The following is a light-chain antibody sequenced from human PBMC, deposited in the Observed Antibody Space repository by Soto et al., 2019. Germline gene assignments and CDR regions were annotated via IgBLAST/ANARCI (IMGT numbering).Light chain of an antibody. CDR1: SSDVGGYNY. Sequence: QSALTQPRSVSGSPGPTVTISCTGTSSDVGGYNYVSWYQQHPGKAPKLMIYDVSKRPSGVPDRFSGCMSGNTASLTIAGLRVEDWADYYCWSYAGSYTFVVFGEGTKLTVL. V-gene: IGLV2-11*01. CDR3: WSYAGSYTFVV. J-gene: IGLJ2*01. CDR2: DVS.